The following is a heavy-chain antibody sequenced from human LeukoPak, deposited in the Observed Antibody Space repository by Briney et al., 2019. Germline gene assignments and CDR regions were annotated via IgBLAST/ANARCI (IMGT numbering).Heavy chain of an antibody. Sequence: SETLSLTCTVSGGSISSYYWSWIRQPPGRGLEWIGSIYYSGNTYYSPSLKSRVTISIDTSKNQFSLELSSVTAADTAVYYCARMSVFWYFDLWGRGTLVTVSS. D-gene: IGHD2/OR15-2a*01. V-gene: IGHV4-59*05. CDR1: GGSISSYY. CDR3: ARMSVFWYFDL. CDR2: IYYSGNT. J-gene: IGHJ2*01.